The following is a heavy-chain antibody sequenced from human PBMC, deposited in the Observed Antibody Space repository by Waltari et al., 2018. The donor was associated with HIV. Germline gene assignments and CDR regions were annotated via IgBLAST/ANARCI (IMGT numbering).Heavy chain of an antibody. V-gene: IGHV1-8*01. J-gene: IGHJ6*02. CDR2: MNPNSGNT. D-gene: IGHD1-26*01. CDR1: GYTFTSYD. CDR3: ARGRIVGATYYYYYGMDV. Sequence: QVQLVQSGAEVKKPGASVKVSCKASGYTFTSYDINWVRQATGQGLEWMGWMNPNSGNTGDAQKFQVRVTMTRNTSISTAYMELSSLRSEDTAVYYCARGRIVGATYYYYYGMDVWGQGTTVTVSS.